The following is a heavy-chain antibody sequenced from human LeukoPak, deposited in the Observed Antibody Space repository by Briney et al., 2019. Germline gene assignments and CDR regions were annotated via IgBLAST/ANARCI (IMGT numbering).Heavy chain of an antibody. CDR2: INPSGGST. CDR1: GYTFTSYY. V-gene: IGHV1-46*01. Sequence: ASVEVSCKASGYTFTSYYMHWVRQAPGQGLEWMGIINPSGGSTSYAQKFQGRVTMTRDTSTSTVYMELSSLRSEDTAVYYCARDPNYYDSSGYHGPYGMDVWGQGTTVTVSS. J-gene: IGHJ6*02. CDR3: ARDPNYYDSSGYHGPYGMDV. D-gene: IGHD3-22*01.